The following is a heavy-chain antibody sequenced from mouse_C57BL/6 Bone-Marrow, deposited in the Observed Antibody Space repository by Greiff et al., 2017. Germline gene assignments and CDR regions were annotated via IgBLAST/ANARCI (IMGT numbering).Heavy chain of an antibody. Sequence: DVMLVEPGGDLVKPGGSLKFSCAASGFTFSSYGMSWVRQTPDKRLEWVATISSGGSYTYYPDSVKGRFTISRDNAKNTLYLQMSSLKSEDTAMYYCARHGIYGSSAFDYWGQGTTLTVSS. V-gene: IGHV5-6*02. CDR3: ARHGIYGSSAFDY. D-gene: IGHD1-1*01. J-gene: IGHJ2*01. CDR1: GFTFSSYG. CDR2: ISSGGSYT.